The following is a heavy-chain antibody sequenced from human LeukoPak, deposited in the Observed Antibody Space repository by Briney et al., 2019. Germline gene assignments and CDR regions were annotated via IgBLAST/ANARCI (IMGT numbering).Heavy chain of an antibody. J-gene: IGHJ4*02. CDR3: ARDLPPSHCYGSGSYYRVGGSFDY. V-gene: IGHV1-8*03. Sequence: ASVKVSCKASGYTFTSYDINWVRQATGQGLEWMGWMNPNSGNTGYAQKFQGRVTITRNTSISTAYMELSSLRSEDTAVYYCARDLPPSHCYGSGSYYRVGGSFDYWGQGTLVTVSS. CDR2: MNPNSGNT. CDR1: GYTFTSYD. D-gene: IGHD3-10*01.